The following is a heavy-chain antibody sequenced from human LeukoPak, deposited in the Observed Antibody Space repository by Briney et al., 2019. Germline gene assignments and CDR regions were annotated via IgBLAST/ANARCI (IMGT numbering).Heavy chain of an antibody. J-gene: IGHJ4*02. CDR1: GGSISSYY. CDR3: ARDLFRRSALGF. CDR2: IYYRGST. Sequence: SETLSLTCTVSGGSISSYYWSWIRQPPGKGLEWIGYIYYRGSTNYNPSLKSRVTISVDTSKNQFSLKLSSVTAADTAVYYCARDLFRRSALGFWGQGTLVTVSS. D-gene: IGHD1-26*01. V-gene: IGHV4-59*01.